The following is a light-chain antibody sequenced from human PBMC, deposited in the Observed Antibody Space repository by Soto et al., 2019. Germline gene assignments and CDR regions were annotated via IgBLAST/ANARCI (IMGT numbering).Light chain of an antibody. J-gene: IGKJ1*01. CDR2: GAS. Sequence: DIVLTQSPGTLSSSPGERATLSCRASQSVSSSYLAWYQQKPGQAPKLLIYGASSRASGIPDRFSGSGSGTDFTLTISRLEPEDFAVYYCQQYGRSSWTFGQGTKVDIK. CDR1: QSVSSSY. V-gene: IGKV3-20*01. CDR3: QQYGRSSWT.